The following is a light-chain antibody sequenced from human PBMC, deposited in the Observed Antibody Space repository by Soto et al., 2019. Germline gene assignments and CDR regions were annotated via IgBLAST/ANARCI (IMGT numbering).Light chain of an antibody. CDR1: QTISSW. CDR3: QQYNSYSWT. Sequence: DIQMTQSPSTLSGSVGDRVTITCRASQTISSWLAWYQQKPGKAPKLLIYKASTLKSGLPSRFSGSGSRTEFTLAISSLQPDDFATYYCQQYNSYSWTFGQGTKVDIK. J-gene: IGKJ1*01. V-gene: IGKV1-5*03. CDR2: KAS.